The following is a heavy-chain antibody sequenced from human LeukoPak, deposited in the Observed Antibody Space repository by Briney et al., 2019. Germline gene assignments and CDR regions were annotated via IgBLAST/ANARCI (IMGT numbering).Heavy chain of an antibody. J-gene: IGHJ5*02. CDR2: IYYSGST. Sequence: PSETLSLTCTVSGGSISSYYWSWIRQPPGKGLEWVGYIYYSGSTNYNPSLKSRVTISVDTSKNQFSLKLSSVTAADTAVYYCAREITSGSFNWFDPWGQGTLVTVSS. D-gene: IGHD1-26*01. V-gene: IGHV4-59*01. CDR3: AREITSGSFNWFDP. CDR1: GGSISSYY.